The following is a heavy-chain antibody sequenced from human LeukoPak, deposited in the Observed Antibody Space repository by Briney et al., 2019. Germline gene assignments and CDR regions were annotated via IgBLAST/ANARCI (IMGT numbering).Heavy chain of an antibody. CDR2: ISISSSYI. D-gene: IGHD6-19*01. V-gene: IGHV3-21*06. Sequence: GGPLRLSCGAPEFTLSTYRMHGVGQAPGKALDGLSCISISSSYIYYADAKKGRFTISRDNAKNSMYLQMNSLRAEDTAVYYCARASSSGWLTFDYWGQGTLVTVSS. CDR3: ARASSSGWLTFDY. CDR1: EFTLSTYR. J-gene: IGHJ4*02.